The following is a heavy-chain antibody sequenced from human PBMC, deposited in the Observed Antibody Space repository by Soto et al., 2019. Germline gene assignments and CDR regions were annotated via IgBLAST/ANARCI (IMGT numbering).Heavy chain of an antibody. Sequence: ASVKVSCKASGYTFTSYDINWVRQATGQGLEWMGWMNPNSGNTGYAQKFQGGVTMTRNTSISTAYMELSSLRSEDTAVYYCASLTLFGVVGYYGMDVWGQGTTVTVSS. CDR2: MNPNSGNT. CDR3: ASLTLFGVVGYYGMDV. CDR1: GYTFTSYD. V-gene: IGHV1-8*01. D-gene: IGHD3-3*01. J-gene: IGHJ6*02.